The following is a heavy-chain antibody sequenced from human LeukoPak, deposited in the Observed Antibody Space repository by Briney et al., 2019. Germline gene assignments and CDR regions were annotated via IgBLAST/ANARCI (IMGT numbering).Heavy chain of an antibody. J-gene: IGHJ5*02. D-gene: IGHD5-18*01. CDR1: GGSISSSSYY. V-gene: IGHV4-61*02. Sequence: PSETLSLTCTVSGGSISSSSYYWGWIRQPAGKGLEWIGRIYTSGSTNYNPSLKSRVTISVDTSKNQFSLKLSSVTAADTAVYYCARGFPGGYSYGSNWFDPWGQGTLVTVSS. CDR3: ARGFPGGYSYGSNWFDP. CDR2: IYTSGST.